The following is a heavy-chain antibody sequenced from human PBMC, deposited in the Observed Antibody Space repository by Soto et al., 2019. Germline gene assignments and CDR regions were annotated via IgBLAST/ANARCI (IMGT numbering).Heavy chain of an antibody. V-gene: IGHV4-4*02. D-gene: IGHD4-17*01. CDR2: IYHSGST. CDR3: ARDLEGGPYYGVGAFDI. J-gene: IGHJ3*02. Sequence: QVQLQESGPGLVKPSGTLSLTCAVSSGSISSNNWWSWVRQPPGKGLEWMGEIYHSGSTNYNPSLKSRVTISVDKSKNQFSMKLSSVTAADTAVYYCARDLEGGPYYGVGAFDIWGQGTMVTVSS. CDR1: SGSISSNNW.